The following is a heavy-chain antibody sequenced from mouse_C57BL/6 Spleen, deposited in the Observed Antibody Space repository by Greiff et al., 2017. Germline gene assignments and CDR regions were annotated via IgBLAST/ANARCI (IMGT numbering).Heavy chain of an antibody. V-gene: IGHV1-72*01. J-gene: IGHJ3*01. CDR2: IDPNSGDT. D-gene: IGHD1-1*01. CDR1: GYTFTSYW. CDR3: AREDGPVGIFAY. Sequence: QVQLQQPGAELVKPGASVKLSCKASGYTFTSYWMHWVKQRPGRGLGWIGRIDPNSGDTKYNEKFKSKATLTVDKPSSTAYMQRSSLSSEDSAVYYCAREDGPVGIFAYWGQGTLVTVSA.